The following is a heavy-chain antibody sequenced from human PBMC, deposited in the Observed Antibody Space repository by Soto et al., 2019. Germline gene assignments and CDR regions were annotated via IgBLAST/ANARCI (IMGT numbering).Heavy chain of an antibody. V-gene: IGHV4-59*01. CDR2: VYYSGTT. J-gene: IGHJ3*02. CDR3: ARSVVQQWLVHDAFDI. CDR1: GGSISSSY. D-gene: IGHD6-19*01. Sequence: QVQLQESGPGLLKPSETLSLTCTVSGGSISSSYWSWIRQPPGKGLEWIAYVYYSGTTNYNPSLESRVTISIYTSTNQFSLRLTTVTAADTAVYYCARSVVQQWLVHDAFDIWSQGTLVTVSS.